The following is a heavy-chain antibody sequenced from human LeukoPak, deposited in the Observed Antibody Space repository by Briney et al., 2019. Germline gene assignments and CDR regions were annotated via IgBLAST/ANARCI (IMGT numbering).Heavy chain of an antibody. J-gene: IGHJ4*02. D-gene: IGHD2-2*01. CDR1: GGSISSGDYY. V-gene: IGHV4-30-4*02. Sequence: SETLSLTCTVSGGSISSGDYYWSWIRQAPGKGLEWIGYIYYSGSTYYNPSLKSRVTISVDTSRNQFSLKLSSVTAADTAIYYCARVDCISTSCPADYWGQGTLVTVSS. CDR2: IYYSGST. CDR3: ARVDCISTSCPADY.